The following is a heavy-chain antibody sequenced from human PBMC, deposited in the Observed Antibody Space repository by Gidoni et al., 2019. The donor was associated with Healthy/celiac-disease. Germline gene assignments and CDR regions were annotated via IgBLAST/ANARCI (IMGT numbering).Heavy chain of an antibody. J-gene: IGHJ3*02. D-gene: IGHD1-26*01. CDR3: AREGSGESDAFDI. CDR2: ISSSSSYI. Sequence: EVQLVESGGGLVKPGGSLRISCAASGFTFSSYSMNWVSQAPGKGLEWVSSISSSSSYIYYADSVKGRFTISRDNAKNSLYLQMNSLRDEDTAVYYCAREGSGESDAFDIWGQGTMVTVSS. V-gene: IGHV3-21*01. CDR1: GFTFSSYS.